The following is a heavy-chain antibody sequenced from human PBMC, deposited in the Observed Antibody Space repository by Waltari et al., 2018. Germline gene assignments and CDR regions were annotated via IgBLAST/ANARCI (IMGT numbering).Heavy chain of an antibody. CDR2: LYHSGST. CDR1: GYSISSGSY. V-gene: IGHV4-38-2*01. D-gene: IGHD4-17*01. J-gene: IGHJ4*02. Sequence: QVQLQESGPGLGKPSEPLSLTCAVSGYSISSGSYGVWLRQPPGKGLEWIGSLYHSGSTYYNPSLKSRVTISVDTSKNQFSLKLSSVTAADTAVYYCARGDYLTVTTVYWGQGTLVTVSS. CDR3: ARGDYLTVTTVY.